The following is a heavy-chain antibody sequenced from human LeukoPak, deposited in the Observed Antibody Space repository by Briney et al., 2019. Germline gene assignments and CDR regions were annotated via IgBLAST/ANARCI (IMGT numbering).Heavy chain of an antibody. V-gene: IGHV4-30-2*01. CDR3: ARGRRRGVYYGSGSSLFYGMDV. CDR2: INHSGST. D-gene: IGHD3-10*01. CDR1: GGSISSGDYY. J-gene: IGHJ6*02. Sequence: SQTLSLTCTVSGGSISSGDYYWSWIRQPPGKGLEWIGEINHSGSTNYNSSLKSRVTISVDMSKNQFSLKLSSVTAADTAVYYCARGRRRGVYYGSGSSLFYGMDVWGQGTTVTVSS.